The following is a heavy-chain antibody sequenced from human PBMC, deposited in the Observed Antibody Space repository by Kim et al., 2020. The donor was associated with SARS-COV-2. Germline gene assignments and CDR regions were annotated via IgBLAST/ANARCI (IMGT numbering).Heavy chain of an antibody. CDR3: TRRGYSGYDWGGYYYGMGG. J-gene: IGHJ6*02. V-gene: IGHV3-73*01. D-gene: IGHD5-12*01. CDR1: GFTFSGSA. Sequence: GGSLRLSCAASGFTFSGSAMHWVRQASGKGLEWVGRIRSKANSYATAYAASVKGRFTISRDDSKNTAYLQMNSLKTEDTAGYYCTRRGYSGYDWGGYYYGMGGWGQGTTVTVSS. CDR2: IRSKANSYAT.